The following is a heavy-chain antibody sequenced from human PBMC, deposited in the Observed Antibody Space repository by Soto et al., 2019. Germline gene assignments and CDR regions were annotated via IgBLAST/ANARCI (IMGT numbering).Heavy chain of an antibody. CDR1: GGTFSSYA. V-gene: IGHV1-69*13. CDR2: IIPIFGTA. CDR3: ARGVPYCSGGSCYPWSFWFDP. J-gene: IGHJ5*02. D-gene: IGHD2-15*01. Sequence: ASVKVSCKASGGTFSSYAISWVRQAPGQGLEWMGGIIPIFGTANYAQKFQGRVTITADESTSTAYMELSSLRSEDTAVYYCARGVPYCSGGSCYPWSFWFDPWGQGTLVTVSS.